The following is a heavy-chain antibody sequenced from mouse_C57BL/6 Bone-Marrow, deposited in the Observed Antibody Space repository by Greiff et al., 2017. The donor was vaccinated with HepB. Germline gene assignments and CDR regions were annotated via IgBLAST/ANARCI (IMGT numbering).Heavy chain of an antibody. J-gene: IGHJ2*01. V-gene: IGHV1-15*01. Sequence: VQLVESGAELVRPGASVTLSCKASGYTFTDYEMHWVKQTPVHGLEWIGAIDPETGGTAYNQKFKGKAILTADKSSSTAYMELRSLTSEDSAVYYSLITTVVATGYFDYWGQGTTLTVSS. D-gene: IGHD1-1*01. CDR2: IDPETGGT. CDR1: GYTFTDYE. CDR3: LITTVVATGYFDY.